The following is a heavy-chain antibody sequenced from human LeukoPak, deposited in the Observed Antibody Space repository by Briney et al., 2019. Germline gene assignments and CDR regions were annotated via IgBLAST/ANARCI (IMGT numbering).Heavy chain of an antibody. CDR1: GGSISSSSYY. Sequence: PSETLSLTCTVSGGSISSSSYYWGWIRQPPGKGLEWIGSIYYSGSTYYNPSLKSRVTISVDTSKNQFSLKLSSVTAADTAVYYCARKYSYGFRFDYWGQGTLVTVSS. V-gene: IGHV4-39*07. D-gene: IGHD5-18*01. CDR2: IYYSGST. CDR3: ARKYSYGFRFDY. J-gene: IGHJ4*02.